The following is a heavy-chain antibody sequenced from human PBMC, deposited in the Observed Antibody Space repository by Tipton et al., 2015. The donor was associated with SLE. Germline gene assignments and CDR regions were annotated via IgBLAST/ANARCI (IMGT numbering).Heavy chain of an antibody. V-gene: IGHV1-8*03. Sequence: QSGAEVKKPGASVKVSCKASGYTFTSYEINWVRQATGQGPEWMGWMNPNSGNTGYAQKFQGRVTITRSTSISTAYMELSSLTSEDTAVYYCARGLAYCRDCSSLWFDSWGQGTLVTVSS. J-gene: IGHJ5*01. D-gene: IGHD2-21*01. CDR1: GYTFTSYE. CDR2: MNPNSGNT. CDR3: ARGLAYCRDCSSLWFDS.